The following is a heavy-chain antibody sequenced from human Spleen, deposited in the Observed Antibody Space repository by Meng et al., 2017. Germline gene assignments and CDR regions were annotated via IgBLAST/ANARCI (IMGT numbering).Heavy chain of an antibody. J-gene: IGHJ4*02. CDR3: ARGGNQDYYYDSSGAQIDY. Sequence: GESLKISCAASGFTFRSFETIWVRQAPGRGLEWVAYITSSGSTIHYTDSVKGRFTISRDNAKNSLYLRMNSLRAEDTAVYYCARGGNQDYYYDSSGAQIDYWGQGTLVTVSS. D-gene: IGHD3-22*01. CDR2: ITSSGSTI. CDR1: GFTFRSFE. V-gene: IGHV3-48*03.